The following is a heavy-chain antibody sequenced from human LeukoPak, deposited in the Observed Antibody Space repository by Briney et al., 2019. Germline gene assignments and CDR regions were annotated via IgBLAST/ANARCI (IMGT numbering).Heavy chain of an antibody. V-gene: IGHV3-21*06. CDR3: ARVSVASPAFYFDY. J-gene: IGHJ4*02. CDR1: GFTFSDYS. CDR2: IGTTSYI. Sequence: GGSLRLSCATSGFTFSDYSMHWVRQSPEKGLEWVSAIGTTSYIYYADSVKGRFTISRDNAKNTLYLQMDNLRAEDTAVYFCARVSVASPAFYFDYWGQGTVVTVSS. D-gene: IGHD6-19*01.